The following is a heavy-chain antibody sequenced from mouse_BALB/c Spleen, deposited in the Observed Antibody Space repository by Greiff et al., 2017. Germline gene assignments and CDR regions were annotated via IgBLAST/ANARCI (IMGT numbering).Heavy chain of an antibody. D-gene: IGHD2-1*01. CDR1: GFNIKDTY. J-gene: IGHJ2*01. CDR3: ARVNGNYYYFEY. Sequence: EVQLQQSGAELVKPGASVKLSCTASGFNIKDTYMHWVKQRPEQGLAWIGRIDPANGNTKSDPQFPGKATITADTSSNTAYLQLSSLTSEDTAVYYCARVNGNYYYFEYWGQGTTPTVSS. CDR2: IDPANGNT. V-gene: IGHV14-3*02.